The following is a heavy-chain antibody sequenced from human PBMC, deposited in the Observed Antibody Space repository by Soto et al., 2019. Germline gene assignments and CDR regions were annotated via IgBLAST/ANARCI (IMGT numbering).Heavy chain of an antibody. CDR1: GFTFKNAW. V-gene: IGHV3-15*07. CDR2: VRSKADGGTI. J-gene: IGHJ4*02. CDR3: NKGYIVEAVDSTDVDY. D-gene: IGHD2-15*01. Sequence: EVQLVESGGGLVKPGGSLRLSCSASGFTFKNAWFNWVRQAPGQGLEWVGRVRSKADGGTIEYAAPVKARFSISTDDSKNMLYLQMKRLKTENTDVYYCNKGYIVEAVDSTDVDYWGRGTLVTVSS.